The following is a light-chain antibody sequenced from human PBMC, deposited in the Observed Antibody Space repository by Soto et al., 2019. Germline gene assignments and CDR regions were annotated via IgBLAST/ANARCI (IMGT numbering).Light chain of an antibody. CDR2: TAS. CDR3: QKDNSAPLT. V-gene: IGKV1-27*01. CDR1: QGISNS. Sequence: DIQMTQSPSSLSASVGDRVTITCRASQGISNSLAWYQQKPGKVPKLLIYTASTLQSGLPSRFSGRGLGTDFTLTITSLQPEDVATYYCQKDNSAPLTFGGGTKVEIK. J-gene: IGKJ4*01.